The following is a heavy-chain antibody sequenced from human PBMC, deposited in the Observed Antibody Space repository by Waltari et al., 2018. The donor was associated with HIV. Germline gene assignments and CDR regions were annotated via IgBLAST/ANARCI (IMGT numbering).Heavy chain of an antibody. V-gene: IGHV3-74*01. CDR2: INTDGSST. Sequence: EVQLVESGGGLVQPGGSLRLSCAASCFTFRSYWMHWLRQAPGKGLVWVSRINTDGSSTNYADSVKGRFTISRDNAKNTLYLQMNGLRAEDTAVYYCARDLYSRNGDDYWGQGTLVTVSS. CDR1: CFTFRSYW. CDR3: ARDLYSRNGDDY. J-gene: IGHJ4*02. D-gene: IGHD6-13*01.